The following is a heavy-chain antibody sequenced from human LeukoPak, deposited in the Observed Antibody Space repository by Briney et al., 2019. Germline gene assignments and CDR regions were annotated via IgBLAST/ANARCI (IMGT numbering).Heavy chain of an antibody. D-gene: IGHD3-9*01. CDR1: GFTLSSYW. CDR2: IKQDGSEK. J-gene: IGHJ4*02. Sequence: GGSLRLSCAASGFTLSSYWMSWVRQAPGKGLEWVANIKQDGSEKYYVDSVKGRFTISRDNAKNSLYLQMNSLRAEDTAVYYCARWSLLTGYYDYWGQGTLVTVSS. CDR3: ARWSLLTGYYDY. V-gene: IGHV3-7*01.